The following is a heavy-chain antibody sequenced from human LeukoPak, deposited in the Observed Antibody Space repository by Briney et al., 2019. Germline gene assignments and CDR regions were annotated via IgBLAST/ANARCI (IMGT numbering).Heavy chain of an antibody. CDR3: AKDRYGSGSYIDY. CDR1: GFTSSSYG. D-gene: IGHD3-10*01. CDR2: IWYDGSNK. J-gene: IGHJ4*02. V-gene: IGHV3-33*06. Sequence: PGRSLRLSCAASGFTSSSYGMHWVRQAPGKGLEWVAVIWYDGSNKYYADSVRGRFTISRDNSKNTLYLQMNSLRAEDTAVYYCAKDRYGSGSYIDYWGQGTLVTVSS.